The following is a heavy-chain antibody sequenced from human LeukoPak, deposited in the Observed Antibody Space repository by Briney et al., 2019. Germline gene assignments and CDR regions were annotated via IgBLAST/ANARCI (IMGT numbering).Heavy chain of an antibody. D-gene: IGHD6-13*01. V-gene: IGHV3-74*01. CDR2: INSDGSST. CDR3: ARDRRSSSWHPHHYYYYYGMDV. J-gene: IGHJ6*02. CDR1: GFTFSSYW. Sequence: PGGSLRLSCAASGFTFSSYWMHWVRQAPGKGLVWVSRINSDGSSTSYADSVKGRFTVSRDNAKNTLYLQMNSLRAEDTAVYYCARDRRSSSWHPHHYYYYYGMDVWGQGTTVTVSS.